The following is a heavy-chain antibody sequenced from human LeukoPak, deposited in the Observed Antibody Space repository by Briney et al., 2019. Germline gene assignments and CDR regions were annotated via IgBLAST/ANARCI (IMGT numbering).Heavy chain of an antibody. CDR2: ISYDGSNK. J-gene: IGHJ4*02. Sequence: GRSLRLSCAASGFTFSSYGMHWVRQAPGKGLEWVTVISYDGSNKYYADSVKGRFTISRDNSKNTLYLQMNSLRAEDTAIYYCAKFYRATRGACDSWGQGTLVTVSS. V-gene: IGHV3-30*18. CDR3: AKFYRATRGACDS. D-gene: IGHD2-21*02. CDR1: GFTFSSYG.